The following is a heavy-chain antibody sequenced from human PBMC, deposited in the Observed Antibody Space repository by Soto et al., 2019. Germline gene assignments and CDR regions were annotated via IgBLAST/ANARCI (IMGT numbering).Heavy chain of an antibody. Sequence: SETLSLTCAVYGGSFSGYYWSWIRQPPGKGLEWIGEINHSGSTNYNPSLKSRVTISVDTSKNQFSLKLSSVTAADTAVYYCARESTSPTAGHGYYGMDVWGQGTTVTVSS. J-gene: IGHJ6*02. CDR3: ARESTSPTAGHGYYGMDV. V-gene: IGHV4-34*01. CDR2: INHSGST. D-gene: IGHD2-21*02. CDR1: GGSFSGYY.